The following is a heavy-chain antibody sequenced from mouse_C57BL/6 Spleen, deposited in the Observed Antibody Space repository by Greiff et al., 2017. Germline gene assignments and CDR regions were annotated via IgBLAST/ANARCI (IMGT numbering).Heavy chain of an antibody. D-gene: IGHD1-1*01. J-gene: IGHJ2*01. CDR1: GFSLTSYG. V-gene: IGHV2-5*01. CDR3: AKNQNYGSSYDYFDY. CDR2: IWRGGST. Sequence: QVQLKESGPGLVQPSQSLSITCTVSGFSLTSYGVHWVRPSPGKGLEWLGVIWRGGSTDYNAAFMSRLSITKDNSKSQVFFKMNSLQADDTAIYYCAKNQNYGSSYDYFDYWGQGTTLTVSS.